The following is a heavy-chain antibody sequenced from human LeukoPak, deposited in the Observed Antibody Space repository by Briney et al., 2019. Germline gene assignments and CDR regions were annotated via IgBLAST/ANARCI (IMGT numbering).Heavy chain of an antibody. V-gene: IGHV4-61*02. CDR2: IYTSGST. D-gene: IGHD3-22*01. J-gene: IGHJ4*02. Sequence: PSETLSLTCTVSGGSISSGSYYWSWIRQPAGTGLEWIGRIYTSGSTNYNPSLKSRVTISVDTSKNQFSLKLSSVTAADTAVYYCARDSPQNYYDSSGTIDYWGQGTLVTVSS. CDR1: GGSISSGSYY. CDR3: ARDSPQNYYDSSGTIDY.